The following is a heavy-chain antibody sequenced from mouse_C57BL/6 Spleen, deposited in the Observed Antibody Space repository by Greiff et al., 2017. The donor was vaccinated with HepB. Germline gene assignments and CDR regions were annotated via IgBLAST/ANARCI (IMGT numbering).Heavy chain of an antibody. D-gene: IGHD1-2*01. J-gene: IGHJ4*01. V-gene: IGHV7-3*01. CDR3: ARYRITTAYAMDY. CDR2: IRNKANGYTT. CDR1: GFTFTDYY. Sequence: EVQRVESGGGLVQPGGSLSLSCAASGFTFTDYYMSWVRQPPGKALEWLGFIRNKANGYTTEYSASVKGRFTISRDNSQSILYLQMNALRAEDSATYYCARYRITTAYAMDYWGQGTSVTVSS.